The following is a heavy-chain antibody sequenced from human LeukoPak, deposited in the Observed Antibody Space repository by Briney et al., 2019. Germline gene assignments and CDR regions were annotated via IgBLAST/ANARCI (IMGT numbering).Heavy chain of an antibody. Sequence: GGSLRLSCAASGFIFNKHAMSWVRQAPGKGLEWVSGLSGSGGSTDYADSVKGRFTVSRDNSKNTLFLQMNSLRAEDTAIYYCAKERDYGPADYWGQGTLVTVSS. CDR2: LSGSGGST. CDR3: AKERDYGPADY. J-gene: IGHJ4*02. V-gene: IGHV3-23*01. D-gene: IGHD4/OR15-4a*01. CDR1: GFIFNKHA.